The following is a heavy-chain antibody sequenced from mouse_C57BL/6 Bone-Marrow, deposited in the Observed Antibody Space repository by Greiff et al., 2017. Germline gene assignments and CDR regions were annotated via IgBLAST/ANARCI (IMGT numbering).Heavy chain of an antibody. CDR2: ISGGGGNT. J-gene: IGHJ2*01. D-gene: IGHD2-5*01. Sequence: EVQGVESGGGLVKPGGSLKLSCAASGFTFSSYTMSWVRQTPEKRLEWVATISGGGGNTYYPDSVKGRFTISRDNAKNTLYLQMSSLRSEDTALYYCARHPSHYSNPADYWGQGTTLTVSS. CDR1: GFTFSSYT. V-gene: IGHV5-9*01. CDR3: ARHPSHYSNPADY.